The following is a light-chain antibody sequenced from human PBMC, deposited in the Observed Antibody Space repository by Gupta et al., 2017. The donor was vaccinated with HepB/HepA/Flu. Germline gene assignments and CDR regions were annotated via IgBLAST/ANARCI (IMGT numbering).Light chain of an antibody. CDR3: AAWDGSLNAYV. CDR2: GND. Sequence: HSLVPQTPSASGTPGQRVTISCSGSSSNVGNNPVNWYHQLPAAAPNLLVYGNDQRPSGVPDRFSGSKSGTSASLAISGLRSEDEADYYCAAWDGSLNAYVFGAGTKVTVL. J-gene: IGLJ1*01. V-gene: IGLV1-44*01. CDR1: SSNVGNNP.